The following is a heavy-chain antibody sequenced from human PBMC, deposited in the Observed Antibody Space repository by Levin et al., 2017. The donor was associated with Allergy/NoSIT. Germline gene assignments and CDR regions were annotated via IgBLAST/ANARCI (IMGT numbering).Heavy chain of an antibody. CDR3: VRYSYETTGYYYGNWFDP. CDR1: GFTFSSYW. Sequence: GGSLRLSCAGSGFTFSSYWMHWVRQDPARGLVWVARINGDGSSTDYADSVKGRFTVSRDNGKNTLYLQMKSLRAEDTATYYCVRYSYETTGYYYGNWFDPWGQGTLVTVSS. V-gene: IGHV3-74*01. CDR2: INGDGSST. J-gene: IGHJ5*02. D-gene: IGHD3-22*01.